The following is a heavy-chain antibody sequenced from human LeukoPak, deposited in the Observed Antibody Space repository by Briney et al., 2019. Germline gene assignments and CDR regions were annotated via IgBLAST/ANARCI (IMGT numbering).Heavy chain of an antibody. CDR3: ARSEQLWSEDPFDY. D-gene: IGHD5-18*01. Sequence: PGGSLRLSCAASGFTFSSYAMSWARQAPGKGLEWVSGISSSGSGGNTYYADSVKGRFTISRDSSKNTLYLQMNSLRAEDTAVYYCARSEQLWSEDPFDYWGQGTLVTVSS. V-gene: IGHV3-23*01. CDR2: ISSSGSGGNT. J-gene: IGHJ4*02. CDR1: GFTFSSYA.